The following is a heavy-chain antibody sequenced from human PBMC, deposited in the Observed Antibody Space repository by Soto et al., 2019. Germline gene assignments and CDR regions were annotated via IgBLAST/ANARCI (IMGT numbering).Heavy chain of an antibody. CDR3: ARDPAVTTYFDY. V-gene: IGHV3-23*01. Sequence: PGGSLRLSCAASGFTFTSYAMSWVRQAPGKGLEWVSGTSGSDGDTYYADSVKGRFTISRDKSKNTLYLQMNSLRAEDTAVYYCARDPAVTTYFDYWGQGSLVTVSS. D-gene: IGHD4-17*01. J-gene: IGHJ4*02. CDR2: TSGSDGDT. CDR1: GFTFTSYA.